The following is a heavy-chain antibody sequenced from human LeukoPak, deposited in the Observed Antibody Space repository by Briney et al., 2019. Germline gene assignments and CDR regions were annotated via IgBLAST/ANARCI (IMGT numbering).Heavy chain of an antibody. CDR1: GFTFSSYW. Sequence: GGSLRLSCVASGFTFSSYWMHWVRQDPRKGLVWVSRINGDGRNINYADSVRGRFTISRDNAKNTLYLQMNSLRAEDTAVYYCASADDSSGYYPDAFDIWGQGTMVTVSS. V-gene: IGHV3-74*01. J-gene: IGHJ3*02. CDR2: INGDGRNI. D-gene: IGHD3-22*01. CDR3: ASADDSSGYYPDAFDI.